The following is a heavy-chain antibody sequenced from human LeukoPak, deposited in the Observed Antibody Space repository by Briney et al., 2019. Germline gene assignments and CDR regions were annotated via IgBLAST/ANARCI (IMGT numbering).Heavy chain of an antibody. CDR1: GGTFSSYA. Sequence: SVKVSCKASGGTFSSYAISWVRQPPGQGLEWMGGIIPIFGTANYAQKFQGRVTITADESTSTAYMELSSLRSEDTAVYYCARAGAGTARWGGWFDPWGQGTLVTVSS. CDR3: ARAGAGTARWGGWFDP. D-gene: IGHD6-19*01. V-gene: IGHV1-69*13. CDR2: IIPIFGTA. J-gene: IGHJ5*02.